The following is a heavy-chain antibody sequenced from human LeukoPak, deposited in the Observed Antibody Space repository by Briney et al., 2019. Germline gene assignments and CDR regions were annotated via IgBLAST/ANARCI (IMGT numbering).Heavy chain of an antibody. Sequence: SETLSLTCTVSGGSISSHYWSWIRQPPGKGLEWVGYIYYSGSTNYNPSLKSRVTISVDTSKNQFSLKLSSVTAADTAVYYCARVKRIAAPIDYWGQGTLVTVSS. CDR1: GGSISSHY. V-gene: IGHV4-59*11. CDR2: IYYSGST. CDR3: ARVKRIAAPIDY. J-gene: IGHJ4*02. D-gene: IGHD6-13*01.